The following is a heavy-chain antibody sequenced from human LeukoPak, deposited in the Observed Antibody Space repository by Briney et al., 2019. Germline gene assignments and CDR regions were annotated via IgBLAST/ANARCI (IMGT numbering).Heavy chain of an antibody. CDR1: GGTFTSYA. CDR2: IIPSCGTA. J-gene: IGHJ4*02. Sequence: GASVKLSCKASGGTFTSYAISWVRHAPGQGLEWMGGIIPSCGTANYAQKFQGRVTITADESTSPAYMELSRPRSEDTAVYYCARGGYYYDSSGYYYEAFDYWGQGTLVTVSS. CDR3: ARGGYYYDSSGYYYEAFDY. V-gene: IGHV1-69*13. D-gene: IGHD3-22*01.